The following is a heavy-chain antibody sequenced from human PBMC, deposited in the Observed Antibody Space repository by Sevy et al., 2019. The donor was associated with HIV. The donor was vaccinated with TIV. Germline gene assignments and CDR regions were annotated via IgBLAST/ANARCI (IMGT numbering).Heavy chain of an antibody. V-gene: IGHV3-48*02. CDR2: MSSSGSTI. CDR3: ARDRSGSYYYYYGMDV. D-gene: IGHD1-26*01. CDR1: GFTFTSYS. Sequence: GGSLRLSCAASGFTFTSYSMNWVRQAPGKGLEWVSYMSSSGSTIYYADSVKGRFTISRDTAQKSLHLHMNSLRDEDTAGYYCARDRSGSYYYYYGMDVWGQGTTVTVSS. J-gene: IGHJ6*02.